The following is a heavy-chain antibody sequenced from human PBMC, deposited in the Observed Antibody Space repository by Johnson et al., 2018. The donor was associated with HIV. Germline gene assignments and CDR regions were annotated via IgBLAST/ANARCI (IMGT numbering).Heavy chain of an antibody. V-gene: IGHV3-13*01. CDR3: ARVSLAYSYGYDAFDI. CDR2: IGTAGDT. J-gene: IGHJ3*02. D-gene: IGHD5-18*01. CDR1: AFTFDDYG. Sequence: VQLVESGGGVVRPGGSLTLSCEASAFTFDDYGMSWVRQGPGKGPEWVSAIGTAGDTYYPGSVKVRFTISRDNSKNTLFLQMNSLRPKDTAVYFCARVSLAYSYGYDAFDIWGRGTMVTVSS.